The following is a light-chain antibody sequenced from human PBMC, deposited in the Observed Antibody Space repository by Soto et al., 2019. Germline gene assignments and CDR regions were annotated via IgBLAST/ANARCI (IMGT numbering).Light chain of an antibody. CDR3: SSYTSSSPWV. CDR1: SSDVGGYNY. CDR2: EVS. Sequence: QSALTQPASVSGSPGQSITISCTGTSSDVGGYNYVSWYQQHPGKAPKLMIYEVSNRPSGVSNRFSGSKSDNTASLTISGLQAEDEADYYCSSYTSSSPWVFGTGTKVTVL. J-gene: IGLJ1*01. V-gene: IGLV2-14*01.